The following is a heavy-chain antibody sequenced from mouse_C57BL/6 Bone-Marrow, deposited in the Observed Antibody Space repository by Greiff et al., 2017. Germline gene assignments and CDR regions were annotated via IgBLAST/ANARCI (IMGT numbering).Heavy chain of an antibody. D-gene: IGHD2-2*01. CDR1: GYTFTSYW. V-gene: IGHV1-59*01. J-gene: IGHJ3*01. Sequence: VQLQQPGAELVRPGTSVKLSCKASGYTFTSYWMHWVKQRPGQGLEWIGVIDPSDSYTNYNQQFKGKATLTVDTSSSTAYMQLSSLTSEDSAVYYCARKALFYYGYDEGFAYWGQGTLVTVSA. CDR2: IDPSDSYT. CDR3: ARKALFYYGYDEGFAY.